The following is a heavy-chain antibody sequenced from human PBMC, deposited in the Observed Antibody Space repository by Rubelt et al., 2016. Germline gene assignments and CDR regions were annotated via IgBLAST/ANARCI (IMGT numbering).Heavy chain of an antibody. V-gene: IGHV1-2*02. CDR1: GYSFTGYY. CDR2: INPNSGGT. CDR3: ARNGVGIQLWPG. Sequence: QVQLVQSGAEVKKPGASVKVSCKASGYSFTGYYMYWMRQAPGQGLEWMGWINPNSGGTSYAQKFQGRVTMTREPSRSRASLELGVSGSDDTAVYYWARNGVGIQLWPGWGQGTLVTVS. J-gene: IGHJ4*02. D-gene: IGHD5-18*01.